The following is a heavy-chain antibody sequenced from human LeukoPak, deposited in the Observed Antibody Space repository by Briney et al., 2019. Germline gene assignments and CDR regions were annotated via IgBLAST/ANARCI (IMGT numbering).Heavy chain of an antibody. CDR1: GFTFSSYS. V-gene: IGHV3-21*01. CDR2: ISSSSTYI. Sequence: GGSLRLSCAASGFTFSSYSVNWVRQAPGKGLEWVSSISSSSTYIYYADSVKGRFTISRDNAKNSLYLQMNSLRAEDMAVYYCARGEQHLVEAFWFDPWGQGTLVTVSS. CDR3: ARGEQHLVEAFWFDP. D-gene: IGHD6-13*01. J-gene: IGHJ5*02.